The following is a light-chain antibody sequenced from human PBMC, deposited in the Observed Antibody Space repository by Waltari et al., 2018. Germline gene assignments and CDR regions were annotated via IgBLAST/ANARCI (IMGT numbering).Light chain of an antibody. CDR1: SSDAGSYNY. CDR3: SSYITTNTLEL. CDR2: DVS. V-gene: IGLV2-14*03. Sequence: QSALTQPAYVSGSPGQSITISCTGTSSDAGSYNYVSWYQQHPGKAPKLMIYDVSYRPSGVSNRFSGSKSGNTASLTISGLQAEDEADYYCSSYITTNTLELFGGGTSLTVL. J-gene: IGLJ2*01.